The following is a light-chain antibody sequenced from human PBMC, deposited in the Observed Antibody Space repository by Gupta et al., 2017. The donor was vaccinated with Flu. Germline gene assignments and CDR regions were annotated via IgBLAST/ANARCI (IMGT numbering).Light chain of an antibody. CDR2: KAS. V-gene: IGKV1-5*03. CDR1: QSISSW. Sequence: DIQMTQSPSTLSAYVGDRVTITCRASQSISSWLAWYQQKPGKAPNLLIYKASNLESGVPSRFSGSGSGTEFTLTISSLQPDDFATYYCQQYDSSSVTFGSGTKVDI. J-gene: IGKJ3*01. CDR3: QQYDSSSVT.